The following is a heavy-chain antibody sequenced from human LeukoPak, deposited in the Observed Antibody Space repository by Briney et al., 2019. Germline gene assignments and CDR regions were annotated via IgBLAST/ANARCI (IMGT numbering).Heavy chain of an antibody. Sequence: PGGSLRLSCAPSEFTFSDYALHWVRQAPGKGLEWVAVIGDDGSNKYYVDSVKGRFTISRDNSNNTVYLQMNSLRAEDTAVYYCARVDDLDAFDTWGQGTLVTVSS. CDR1: EFTFSDYA. CDR2: IGDDGSNK. J-gene: IGHJ3*02. V-gene: IGHV3-30*04. CDR3: ARVDDLDAFDT. D-gene: IGHD2-2*03.